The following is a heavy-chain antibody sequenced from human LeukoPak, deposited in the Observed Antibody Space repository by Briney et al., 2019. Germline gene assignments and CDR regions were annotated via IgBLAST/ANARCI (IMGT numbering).Heavy chain of an antibody. CDR3: ARLDLPGVATSPLDY. V-gene: IGHV5-51*01. J-gene: IGHJ4*02. D-gene: IGHD5-12*01. Sequence: GEALKISCKGSGCSFTSYWIGWGRQMPGKGLEGMGITYPGDSDTKYSPSFQGQVTISADRSISTAYLQWSSLKAADTAMYYCARLDLPGVATSPLDYWGQGTLVTVSS. CDR2: TYPGDSDT. CDR1: GCSFTSYW.